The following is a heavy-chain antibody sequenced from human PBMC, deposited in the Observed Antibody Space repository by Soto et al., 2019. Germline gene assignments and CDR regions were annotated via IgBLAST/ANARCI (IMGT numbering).Heavy chain of an antibody. CDR3: ARSRPWDIAAAFLFDP. Sequence: QVQLVQSGAEVKKPGASVKVSCKASGYTFTGYYMHWVRQAPGQGLEWMGWINPNSGGTNYAQKFQGWVTMTRDTSISTAYMELSRLRSDDTAVYYCARSRPWDIAAAFLFDPWGQGTLVTVSS. D-gene: IGHD6-13*01. CDR2: INPNSGGT. V-gene: IGHV1-2*04. J-gene: IGHJ5*02. CDR1: GYTFTGYY.